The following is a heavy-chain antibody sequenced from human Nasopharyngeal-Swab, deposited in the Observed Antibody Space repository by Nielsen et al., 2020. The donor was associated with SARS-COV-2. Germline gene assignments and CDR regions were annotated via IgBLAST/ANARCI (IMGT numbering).Heavy chain of an antibody. J-gene: IGHJ3*02. D-gene: IGHD3-3*01. Sequence: GESLKISCAASGFTFSSYGMHWVRQAPGKGLEWVAVIWYDGSNKYYADSVKGRFTISRDNSKNTLYLQMNSLRAEDTAVYYCARVNRGRTIFGVVIIPNDAFDIWGQGTMVTVSS. V-gene: IGHV3-33*01. CDR2: IWYDGSNK. CDR1: GFTFSSYG. CDR3: ARVNRGRTIFGVVIIPNDAFDI.